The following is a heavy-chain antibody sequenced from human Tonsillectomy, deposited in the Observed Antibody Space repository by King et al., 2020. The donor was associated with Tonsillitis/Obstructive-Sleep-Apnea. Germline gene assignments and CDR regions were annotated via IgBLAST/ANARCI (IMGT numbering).Heavy chain of an antibody. CDR2: IRSKANSYAT. Sequence: DVQLVESGGGLVQPGGSLKLSCAASGFTFSGSAMHWVRQASGKGLEWVGRIRSKANSYATAYAASVKGRFTISRDDSKTTAYLQMNSLKTEDTAVYYCTSMGEDDYVWGSYRYNGDYYYYMDVWGKGTTVTVSS. CDR1: GFTFSGSA. CDR3: TSMGEDDYVWGSYRYNGDYYYYMDV. J-gene: IGHJ6*03. V-gene: IGHV3-73*02. D-gene: IGHD3-16*02.